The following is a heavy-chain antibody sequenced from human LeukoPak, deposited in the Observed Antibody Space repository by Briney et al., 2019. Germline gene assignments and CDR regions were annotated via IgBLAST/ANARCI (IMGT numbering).Heavy chain of an antibody. CDR2: INHSGST. Sequence: SETLSLTCAVYGGSFSGYYWSWIRQPPGKGLEWIGEINHSGSTNYNPSLKSRVTISVDTSKNQFSLKLSSVTVADTAVYYCARHRYCGGDCYSDFDYWGQGTLVTVSS. V-gene: IGHV4-34*01. CDR3: ARHRYCGGDCYSDFDY. CDR1: GGSFSGYY. J-gene: IGHJ4*02. D-gene: IGHD2-21*02.